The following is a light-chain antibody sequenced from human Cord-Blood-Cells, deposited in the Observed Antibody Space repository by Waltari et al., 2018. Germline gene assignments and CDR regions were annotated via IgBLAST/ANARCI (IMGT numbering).Light chain of an antibody. J-gene: IGKJ2*01. Sequence: DIQMTQSPSTLSASVGDRVTITCRASQSISSWLAWYQQKPGKAPKLLIYDASSLESGGPSRFSGSGSGTEFTLTISSLQPDDFATYYCQQYNSTFGQGTKLEIK. CDR3: QQYNST. CDR1: QSISSW. CDR2: DAS. V-gene: IGKV1-5*01.